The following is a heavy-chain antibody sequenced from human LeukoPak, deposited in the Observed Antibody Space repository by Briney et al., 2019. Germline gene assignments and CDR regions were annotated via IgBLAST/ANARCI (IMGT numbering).Heavy chain of an antibody. CDR1: GGSFSGYY. CDR3: ARELWFGESEYYMDV. Sequence: SETLSLTCAVYGGSFSGYYWSWIRQPPGKGLEWIREINHSGSTNYNPSLKSRVTISVDTSKNQFSLKLSSVTAADTAVYYCARELWFGESEYYMDVWGKGTTVTISS. J-gene: IGHJ6*03. V-gene: IGHV4-34*01. D-gene: IGHD3-10*01. CDR2: INHSGST.